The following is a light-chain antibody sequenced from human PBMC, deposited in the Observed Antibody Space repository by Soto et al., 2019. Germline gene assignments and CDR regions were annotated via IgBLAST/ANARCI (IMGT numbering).Light chain of an antibody. Sequence: EIVLTQSQDPLPLSPGERPTLSCRASQPIGNDYVAWYQQKPGKAPRLLIYDASSRATGIPDRFTGSGSGTDFALTISRLEPEDFAVYYCQQCAYSPRTFGQGTKVEVK. CDR2: DAS. CDR3: QQCAYSPRT. CDR1: QPIGNDY. J-gene: IGKJ1*01. V-gene: IGKV3-20*01.